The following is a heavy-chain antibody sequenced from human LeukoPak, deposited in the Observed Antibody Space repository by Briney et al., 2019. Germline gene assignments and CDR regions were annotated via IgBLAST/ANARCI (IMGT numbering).Heavy chain of an antibody. CDR1: GYTFTSYD. J-gene: IGHJ4*02. V-gene: IGHV1-8*01. D-gene: IGHD6-13*01. Sequence: GASVKVSCKASGYTFTSYDINWVRQATGQGLEWMGWMNPNSGNTGYAQKFQGRVTMTRNTSISTAYMELSSLRSEDTAVYYFAGWKAAAYKYYFDYWGQGTLVTVSS. CDR3: AGWKAAAYKYYFDY. CDR2: MNPNSGNT.